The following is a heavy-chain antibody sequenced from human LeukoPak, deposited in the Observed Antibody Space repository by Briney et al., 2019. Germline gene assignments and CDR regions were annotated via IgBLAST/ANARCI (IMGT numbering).Heavy chain of an antibody. J-gene: IGHJ4*02. Sequence: SETLSLTCTVSDGSVTNSNYYWGWIRQPPGKGLERIGSIYYIGSTYYSPSLKSRVTISVDTSKNQFSLRLSSVTAADTAVYYCARSVYYDSSGHYYRYFDYWGQGTLVTVSS. D-gene: IGHD3-22*01. CDR2: IYYIGST. CDR3: ARSVYYDSSGHYYRYFDY. V-gene: IGHV4-39*01. CDR1: DGSVTNSNYY.